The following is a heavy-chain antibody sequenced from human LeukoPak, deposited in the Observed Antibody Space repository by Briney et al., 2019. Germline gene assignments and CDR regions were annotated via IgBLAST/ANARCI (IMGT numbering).Heavy chain of an antibody. Sequence: PSETLSLTCTVSGGSISSYYWSWIRQPAGKGLEWIGRIYTSGSTNYNPSLKSRVTMSVDTSKNQFSLKLSSVTAADTAVYYCARGPIRRDGYNHFDYWGQGTLVTVSS. D-gene: IGHD5-24*01. CDR1: GGSISSYY. CDR2: IYTSGST. V-gene: IGHV4-4*07. CDR3: ARGPIRRDGYNHFDY. J-gene: IGHJ4*02.